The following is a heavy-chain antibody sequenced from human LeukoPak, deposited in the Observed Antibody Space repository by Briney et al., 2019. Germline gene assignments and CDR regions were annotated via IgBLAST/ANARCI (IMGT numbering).Heavy chain of an antibody. Sequence: GGSLRLSCAASGFTFSSYGMSRVRQAPGKGLEWVSAISGSGGSTYYADSVKGRFTISRDNSKNTLYLQMNSLRAEDTAVYYCAKWRGDIVVVVAASFDYWGQGTLVTVSS. D-gene: IGHD2-15*01. CDR2: ISGSGGST. CDR1: GFTFSSYG. J-gene: IGHJ4*02. CDR3: AKWRGDIVVVVAASFDY. V-gene: IGHV3-23*01.